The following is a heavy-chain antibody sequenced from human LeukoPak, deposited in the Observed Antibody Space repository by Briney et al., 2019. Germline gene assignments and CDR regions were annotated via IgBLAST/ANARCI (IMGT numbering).Heavy chain of an antibody. V-gene: IGHV4-39*01. CDR3: AGTYCSGGSCHDPFGY. CDR2: IYYSGST. CDR1: GGSISSSSYY. Sequence: SETLSLTCTVSGGSISSSSYYWGWIRQPPGKGLEWIGSIYYSGSTYYNPSLKSRVTISVDTSKNQFSLKLSSVTAADTAVYYCAGTYCSGGSCHDPFGYWGQGTLVTVSS. D-gene: IGHD2-15*01. J-gene: IGHJ4*02.